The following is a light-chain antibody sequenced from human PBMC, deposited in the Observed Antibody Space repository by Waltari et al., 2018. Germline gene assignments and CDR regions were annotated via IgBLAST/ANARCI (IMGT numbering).Light chain of an antibody. V-gene: IGKV1-9*01. CDR3: QQVKHYPIT. CDR2: AAS. J-gene: IGKJ5*01. Sequence: QLTQSPSSLSASVGARVTITCRASQDSRNDLVWYLQKPGKAPKLLIYAASTLHSGVPSRFSGSGSGTDFTLTISNLQPEDFATYYCQQVKHYPITFGQGTRLEI. CDR1: QDSRND.